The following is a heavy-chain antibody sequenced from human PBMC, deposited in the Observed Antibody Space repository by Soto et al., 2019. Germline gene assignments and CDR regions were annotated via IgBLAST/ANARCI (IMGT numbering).Heavy chain of an antibody. V-gene: IGHV3-11*01. CDR2: MSGSGRTI. CDR3: ARLPFPWGWFDP. D-gene: IGHD3-16*01. Sequence: QVQLVESGGGLVKPGGSLRLSCAASGIVFSDYMSWVRQAPGKGLEWLSYMSGSGRTIYSADSVKGRFTISRDNATNSLYLQMTNVRTEDTAVYYCARLPFPWGWFDPWGQGTLVTVSS. CDR1: GIVFSDY. J-gene: IGHJ5*02.